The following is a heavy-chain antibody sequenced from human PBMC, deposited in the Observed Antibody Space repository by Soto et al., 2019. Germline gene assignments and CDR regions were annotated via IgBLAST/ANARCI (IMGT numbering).Heavy chain of an antibody. V-gene: IGHV1-18*01. CDR2: IGPYNGNT. D-gene: IGHD2-15*01. J-gene: IGHJ2*01. CDR1: GYTFNNYG. Sequence: QVQLVQSGAEVKKPGASVKVSCKASGYTFNNYGISWVRQAPGQGLEWMGWIGPYNGNTDHEQNFQGGVTTATDTPPIPAVIEMRSLRSDNTDFNYCPRFYCSVDRCYTRWPFDLWDRSTLVTLYS. CDR3: PRFYCSVDRCYTRWPFDL.